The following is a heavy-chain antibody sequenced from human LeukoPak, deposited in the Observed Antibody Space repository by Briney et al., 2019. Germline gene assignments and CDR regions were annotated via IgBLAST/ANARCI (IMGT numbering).Heavy chain of an antibody. CDR1: GGSISSYC. D-gene: IGHD4-17*01. CDR3: AREYSGDYFHF. Sequence: SETLSLTCTVSGGSISSYCWNWIRQPPGKGLEWIGYIYHGGSTNYNPSFKSRVTISVDTSKNQFSLKLSSVTAADTAVYYCAREYSGDYFHFWGQGTLVTVSS. CDR2: IYHGGST. V-gene: IGHV4-59*01. J-gene: IGHJ4*02.